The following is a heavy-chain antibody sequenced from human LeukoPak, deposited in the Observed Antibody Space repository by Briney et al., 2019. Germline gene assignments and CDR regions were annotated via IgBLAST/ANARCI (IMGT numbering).Heavy chain of an antibody. CDR2: ISYDGSNK. D-gene: IGHD6-13*01. V-gene: IGHV3-30*04. J-gene: IGHJ4*02. CDR3: ASHTPAAAGPRD. CDR1: GFTFSSHA. Sequence: PGGSLRLSCAASGFTFSSHAMNWVRQAPGKGLEWVAVISYDGSNKYYADSVKGRFTISRDNSKNTLYLQMNSLRAEDTAVYYCASHTPAAAGPRDWGQGTLVTVSS.